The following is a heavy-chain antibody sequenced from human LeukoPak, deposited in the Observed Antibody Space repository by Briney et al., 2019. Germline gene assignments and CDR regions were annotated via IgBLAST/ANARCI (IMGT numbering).Heavy chain of an antibody. J-gene: IGHJ4*02. V-gene: IGHV3-74*01. D-gene: IGHD6-13*01. CDR1: GFTFSNYW. CDR2: INSDGSSR. CDR3: ASASSHRIAAGGDY. Sequence: GGSLRLSCAASGFTFSNYWMHWVRQAPGKGLVWVSRINSDGSSRNYADSVKGRFTISRDNAKNTLYLQMNSLRAEDTAVYYCASASSHRIAAGGDYWGQGTLVTVSS.